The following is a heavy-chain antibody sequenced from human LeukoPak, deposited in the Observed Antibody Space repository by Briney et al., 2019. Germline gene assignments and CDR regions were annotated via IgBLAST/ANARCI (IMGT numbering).Heavy chain of an antibody. CDR1: GFTFSSYG. D-gene: IGHD5-12*01. V-gene: IGHV3-23*01. CDR2: ISGSGGST. J-gene: IGHJ4*02. Sequence: GGSLRLSCAASGFTFSSYGMSWVRQAPGRGLEWVSLISGSGGSTYYADSVKGRFTISRDNSKNTLYLQMNSLRAEDTALYYCAKTRIYSAYDTIDYWGQGTLVTVSS. CDR3: AKTRIYSAYDTIDY.